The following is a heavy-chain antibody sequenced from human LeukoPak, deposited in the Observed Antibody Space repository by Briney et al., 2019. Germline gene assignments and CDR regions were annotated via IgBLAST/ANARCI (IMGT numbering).Heavy chain of an antibody. CDR1: GFTFSSYG. CDR2: ISYDGSNK. V-gene: IGHV3-30*03. J-gene: IGHJ3*02. CDR3: ARDIPGEGAFDI. D-gene: IGHD3-16*01. Sequence: PGGSLRLSCAASGFTFSSYGMHWVRQAPGKGLEWVAVISYDGSNKYYADSVKGRFTISRDNSKNTLYLQMNSLRAEDTAVYYCARDIPGEGAFDIWGQGTMVTVSS.